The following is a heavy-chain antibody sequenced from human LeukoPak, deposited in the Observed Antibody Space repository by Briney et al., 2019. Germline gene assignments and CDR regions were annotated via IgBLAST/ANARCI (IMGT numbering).Heavy chain of an antibody. CDR3: VRVLSGGYSDY. D-gene: IGHD4-23*01. V-gene: IGHV3-23*01. CDR1: GFSFSSYA. CDR2: ISGSGRST. J-gene: IGHJ4*02. Sequence: GGSLRLSCAASGFSFSSYAMSWVRQAPGKGLEWVSSISGSGRSTYYADSVKGRFTISRDNSKNTLYLQMNSLRAEDTAVYYCVRVLSGGYSDYWGQGTLVTVSS.